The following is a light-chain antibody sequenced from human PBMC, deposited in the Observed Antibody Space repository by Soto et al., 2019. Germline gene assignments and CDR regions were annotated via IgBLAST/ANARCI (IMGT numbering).Light chain of an antibody. CDR1: QSISDS. J-gene: IGKJ5*01. V-gene: IGKV3D-15*01. CDR3: QQYKKWPPST. CDR2: DAS. Sequence: ELVMTQSPSTLSLSPGERATLSCRASQSISDSLAWYYQKPGQAPRLLIYDASTMATDISARFSGSGSGTDFTLTISNLQSEDFAVYYCQQYKKWPPSTFGQGTRLEIK.